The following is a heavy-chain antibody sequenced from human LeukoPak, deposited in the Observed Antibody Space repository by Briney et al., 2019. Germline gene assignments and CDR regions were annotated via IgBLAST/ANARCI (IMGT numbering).Heavy chain of an antibody. CDR1: GYTFTSYY. CDR3: ARLISSGYDLDY. CDR2: INPSGGST. Sequence: ASVKVSCKSAGYTFTSYYMHWVRQAPGQALEWMGIINPSGGSTSYAQKLQGRVTMTTDTSTSTAYMELRSLRSDDTAVYYCARLISSGYDLDYWGQGTLVTVSS. V-gene: IGHV1-46*01. J-gene: IGHJ4*02. D-gene: IGHD3-22*01.